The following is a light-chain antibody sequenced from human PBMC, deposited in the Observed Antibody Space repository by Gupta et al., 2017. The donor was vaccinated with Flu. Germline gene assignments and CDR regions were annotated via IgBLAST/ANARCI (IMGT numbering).Light chain of an antibody. V-gene: IGLV3-9*01. J-gene: IGLJ2*01. Sequence: SYELTQPLSVSVALGQTARITCGGNNIGSKNVHWYQQKPGQAPVLVIYRDSNRPSGIPERFSGSNSGNTATLTISRAQAGDEGDYYCQVWYSSTVVFGGGTKLTVL. CDR3: QVWYSSTVV. CDR1: NIGSKN. CDR2: RDS.